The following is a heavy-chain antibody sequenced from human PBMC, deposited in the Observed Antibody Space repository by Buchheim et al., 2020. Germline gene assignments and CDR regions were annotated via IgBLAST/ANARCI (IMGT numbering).Heavy chain of an antibody. D-gene: IGHD6-13*01. J-gene: IGHJ5*02. V-gene: IGHV3-7*01. Sequence: EVQLVESGGGLVQPGGSLRLSCAASGFTFSSYWMSWVRQAPGKGLEWVANIKQDGSEKYYVDSVKGRFTISRDNPKNSLYLQMNSLRAEDTAVYYCARDNLAAAAQDWFDPWGQGTL. CDR3: ARDNLAAAAQDWFDP. CDR2: IKQDGSEK. CDR1: GFTFSSYW.